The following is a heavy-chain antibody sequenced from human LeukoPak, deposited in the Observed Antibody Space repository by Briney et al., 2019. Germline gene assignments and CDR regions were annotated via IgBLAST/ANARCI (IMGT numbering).Heavy chain of an antibody. Sequence: ASVKVSCKASGYSFTSYYMHWVRQAPGQGLEWMGIINPSGGGTSYAQKLQGRVTMTRDTSTRTVYVELSSLRSEDTAVYYCARESDSGYSSSFNWFDPWGQGTLVSVSS. D-gene: IGHD6-19*01. J-gene: IGHJ5*02. V-gene: IGHV1-46*01. CDR2: INPSGGGT. CDR3: ARESDSGYSSSFNWFDP. CDR1: GYSFTSYY.